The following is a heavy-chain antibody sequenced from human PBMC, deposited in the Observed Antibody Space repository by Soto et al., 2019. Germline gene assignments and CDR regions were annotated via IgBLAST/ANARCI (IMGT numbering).Heavy chain of an antibody. V-gene: IGHV1-69*13. J-gene: IGHJ4*02. D-gene: IGHD5-12*01. CDR2: IIPIFGTA. Sequence: ASVKVSCKXSGGTFSSYAISWVRQAPGQGLEWMGGIIPIFGTANYAQKFQGRVTITADESTSTAYMELSSLRSEDTAVYYCASRDGYKRYFDYWGQGTLVTVSS. CDR3: ASRDGYKRYFDY. CDR1: GGTFSSYA.